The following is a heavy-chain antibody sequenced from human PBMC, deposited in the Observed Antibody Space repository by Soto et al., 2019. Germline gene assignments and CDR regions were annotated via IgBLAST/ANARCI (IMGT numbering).Heavy chain of an antibody. Sequence: PSATLSLTCTVSGGSISSSSYYWGWIRQPPGKGLEWIGSIYYSGSTYYNPSLKSRVTISVDTSKNQFSLKLSSVTAADTAVYYCRVWDGDASFYYYYGMDVWGQGTTVT. J-gene: IGHJ6*02. CDR2: IYYSGST. D-gene: IGHD4-17*01. CDR1: GGSISSSSYY. V-gene: IGHV4-39*01. CDR3: RVWDGDASFYYYYGMDV.